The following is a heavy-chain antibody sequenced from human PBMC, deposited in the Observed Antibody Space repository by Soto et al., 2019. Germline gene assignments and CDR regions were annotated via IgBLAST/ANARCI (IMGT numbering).Heavy chain of an antibody. Sequence: PSETLSLTCTVSGGSISSSSYYWGWIRQPPGKGLEWIGSIYYSGSTYYNPSLKSRVTISVDTSKNQFSLKLSSVTAADTAVYYCARLITITMIVVHGDFDIWGQGTMVTVSS. D-gene: IGHD3-22*01. CDR3: ARLITITMIVVHGDFDI. J-gene: IGHJ3*02. CDR2: IYYSGST. CDR1: GGSISSSSYY. V-gene: IGHV4-39*01.